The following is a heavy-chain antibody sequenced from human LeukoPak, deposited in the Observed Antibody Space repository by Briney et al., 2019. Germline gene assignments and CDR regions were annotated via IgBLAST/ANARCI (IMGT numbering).Heavy chain of an antibody. CDR2: IYYSGST. CDR3: ARGSSDYYYYYMDV. CDR1: GGSISSYY. Sequence: PSKTLSLTCTVSGGSISSYYWSWIRQPPGKGLEWIGYIYYSGSTNYNPSLKSRVTISVDTSKNQFSLKLSSVTAADTAVYYCARGSSDYYYYYMDVWGKGTTVTVSS. J-gene: IGHJ6*03. V-gene: IGHV4-59*01. D-gene: IGHD1-26*01.